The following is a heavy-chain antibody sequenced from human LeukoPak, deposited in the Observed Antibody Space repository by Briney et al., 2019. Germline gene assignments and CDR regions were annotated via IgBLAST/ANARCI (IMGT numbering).Heavy chain of an antibody. CDR3: ARDGAYHDARVYRADF. D-gene: IGHD3-16*01. V-gene: IGHV3-11*01. J-gene: IGHJ4*02. Sequence: GGSLRLSCRAPGFSFSDYYMNWFRQTPEKGLEWLSYISHSGATVQYADSVRGRFTVSRDNDKNSLYLQMNSLRVEDTAVYYCARDGAYHDARVYRADFWGQGTLVTVSS. CDR2: ISHSGATV. CDR1: GFSFSDYY.